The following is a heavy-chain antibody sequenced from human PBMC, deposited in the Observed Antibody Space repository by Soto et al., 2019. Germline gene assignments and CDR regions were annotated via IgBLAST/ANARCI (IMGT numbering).Heavy chain of an antibody. CDR3: ARGGYFDSSNYLAY. CDR1: GGTFSSYS. D-gene: IGHD3-22*01. J-gene: IGHJ4*02. V-gene: IGHV1-69*05. CDR2: IIPIFGTA. Sequence: SVKVSCKASGGTFSSYSISWVRQAPGQGLEWMGGIIPIFGTANYSQKFQGRVIIERDTSASTAYMELSSLRSEDTAVYYCARGGYFDSSNYLAYWGLGTLVTVSS.